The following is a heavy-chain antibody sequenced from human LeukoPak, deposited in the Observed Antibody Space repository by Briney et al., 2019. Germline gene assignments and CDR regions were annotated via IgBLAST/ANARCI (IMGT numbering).Heavy chain of an antibody. J-gene: IGHJ4*02. Sequence: PSETLSLTCIVSGGSISSYYWSWIRQPPGKGLEWIGYIYRSGSTNYSPSLKSRVTISVDTSKNQFSLKLNSVTAADTAVYYCAREGISGGFDYWGQGTMVTVSS. CDR1: GGSISSYY. CDR3: AREGISGGFDY. D-gene: IGHD3-10*01. CDR2: IYRSGST. V-gene: IGHV4-59*12.